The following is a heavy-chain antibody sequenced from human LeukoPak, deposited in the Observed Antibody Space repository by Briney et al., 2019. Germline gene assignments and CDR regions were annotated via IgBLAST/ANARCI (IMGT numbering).Heavy chain of an antibody. J-gene: IGHJ4*02. CDR3: AKELDTMFFDY. D-gene: IGHD3-10*02. Sequence: GGSLTLSCATSGFNFDRYTIHWVRQAPGKGLEWVSLAGWAGGTTFYSDSVRGRFIISRDSGRKSVYLQMNSLTTDDTAFYFCAKELDTMFFDYWGQGALVTVSS. V-gene: IGHV3-43*01. CDR1: GFNFDRYT. CDR2: AGWAGGTT.